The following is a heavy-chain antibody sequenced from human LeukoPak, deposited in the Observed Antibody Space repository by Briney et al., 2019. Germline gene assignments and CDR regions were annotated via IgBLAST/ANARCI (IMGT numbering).Heavy chain of an antibody. Sequence: QPGGSLRLSCAASGFTFSSYGMSWVRQAPGKGLEWVANIKQDGSEKYYVDSVKGRFTISRDNAKNSLYLQMNSLRAEDTAVYYCARRLGSGDYWGQGTLVTVSS. CDR3: ARRLGSGDY. CDR2: IKQDGSEK. J-gene: IGHJ4*02. CDR1: GFTFSSYG. D-gene: IGHD2-15*01. V-gene: IGHV3-7*01.